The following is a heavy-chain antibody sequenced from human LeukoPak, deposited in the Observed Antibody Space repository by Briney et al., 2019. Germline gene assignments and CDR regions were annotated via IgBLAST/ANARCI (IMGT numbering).Heavy chain of an antibody. Sequence: PGGSLRLSCAASGFDFSSHIMSWVRQAPGKGLECVSYITISSSSIFYADSVRGRFTIYRENAKNSLYLQMNSLRDEDAAVYYCARDRSGSWGFDIWGQGTVVTVSS. J-gene: IGHJ3*02. CDR3: ARDRSGSWGFDI. CDR2: ITISSSSI. D-gene: IGHD1-26*01. CDR1: GFDFSSHI. V-gene: IGHV3-48*02.